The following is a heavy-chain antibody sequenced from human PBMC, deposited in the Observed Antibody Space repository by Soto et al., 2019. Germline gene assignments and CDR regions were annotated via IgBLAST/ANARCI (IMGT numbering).Heavy chain of an antibody. CDR2: IIPVYGTV. Sequence: QVQLVQSGTEVTKPGSSVQVSCKLSGGTFGHNGISWVRQVPGQGLEWLGGIIPVYGTVNYALKFLGKVSTTADKSTSSVYMELSGLRPEDTALYFCARDGGVTGMTTILDYWGQGTLIHVSS. V-gene: IGHV1-69*14. CDR3: ARDGGVTGMTTILDY. CDR1: GGTFGHNG. J-gene: IGHJ4*02. D-gene: IGHD2-8*02.